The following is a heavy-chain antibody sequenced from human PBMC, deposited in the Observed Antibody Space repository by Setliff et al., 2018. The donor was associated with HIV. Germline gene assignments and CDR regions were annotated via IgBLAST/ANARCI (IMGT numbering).Heavy chain of an antibody. D-gene: IGHD4-17*01. CDR2: INHSGDT. CDR1: GGSFSGYY. J-gene: IGHJ4*02. CDR3: ARLGAEDFSDY. Sequence: SETLSLTCAVYGGSFSGYYWSWIRQPPGKGLEWIGEINHSGDTNYNPSLKSRVTISVDTSKNQFSLNLNSVTAADTAVYYCARLGAEDFSDYWGPGTLVTVSS. V-gene: IGHV4-34*01.